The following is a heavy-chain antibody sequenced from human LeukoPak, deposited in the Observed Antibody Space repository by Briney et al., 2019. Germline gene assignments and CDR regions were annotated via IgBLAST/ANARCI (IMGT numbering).Heavy chain of an antibody. CDR3: ARSASRYFDWFDY. Sequence: PGESLRISCQGFGYPFTTSWIGWVRQLPGKGLEWMGIIYPGDSDTRYIPSFQGQVTISADKSINTAYLQWSSLKASDTAIYYCARSASRYFDWFDYWGQGTLVTVSS. CDR2: IYPGDSDT. J-gene: IGHJ4*02. CDR1: GYPFTTSW. V-gene: IGHV5-51*01. D-gene: IGHD3-9*01.